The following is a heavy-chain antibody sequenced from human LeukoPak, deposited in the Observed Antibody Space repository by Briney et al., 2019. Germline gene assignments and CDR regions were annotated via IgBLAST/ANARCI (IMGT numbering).Heavy chain of an antibody. D-gene: IGHD2-2*01. Sequence: GSLRLSWAASAFTFNSFAMHWVRLAPGKGLEWVAAISYDAENEFYADSVRGRFAISRDNSENTLHLQLDSLRAEDTGVFYCARARCSSTDCPPDYWGQGTLVTVSS. V-gene: IGHV3-30*08. CDR2: ISYDAENE. J-gene: IGHJ4*02. CDR3: ARARCSSTDCPPDY. CDR1: AFTFNSFA.